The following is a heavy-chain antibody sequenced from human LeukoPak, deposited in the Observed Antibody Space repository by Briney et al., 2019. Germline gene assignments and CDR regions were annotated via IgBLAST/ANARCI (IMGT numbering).Heavy chain of an antibody. D-gene: IGHD3-22*01. CDR2: ISGSTGNT. V-gene: IGHV3-23*01. CDR1: GFTFSSYA. Sequence: PGGSLRLSCAASGFTFSSYAMHWVRQAPGKGLEWVSAISGSTGNTYCADSVKGRFTISRDNSKNTVYLQMNSLRAEDTAVYYCAKDPPYYYDSSGYGGGAFDIWGQGTMVTVSS. CDR3: AKDPPYYYDSSGYGGGAFDI. J-gene: IGHJ3*02.